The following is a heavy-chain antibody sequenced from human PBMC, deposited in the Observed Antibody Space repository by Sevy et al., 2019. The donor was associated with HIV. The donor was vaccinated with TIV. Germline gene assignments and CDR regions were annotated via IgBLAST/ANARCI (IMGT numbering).Heavy chain of an antibody. J-gene: IGHJ4*02. V-gene: IGHV3-23*01. D-gene: IGHD6-13*01. CDR3: AKSPSGIAAAGTY. Sequence: GGSLRLSCAASGFTFSSYAMSWVRQAPGKGLEWVAAIIGSGGSTYYADSVKGRFTISRDNSKNTLYLQMKSLSAEDKDVYYCAKSPSGIAAAGTYWGQGTLVTVSS. CDR1: GFTFSSYA. CDR2: IIGSGGST.